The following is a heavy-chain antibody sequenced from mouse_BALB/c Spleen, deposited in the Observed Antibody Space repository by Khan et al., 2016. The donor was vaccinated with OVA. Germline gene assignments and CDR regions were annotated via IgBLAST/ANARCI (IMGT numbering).Heavy chain of an antibody. CDR2: INPNNGGP. CDR1: GYTFSSYY. Sequence: QVQLQQSGAELVKPGASVKLSCKASGYTFSSYYMYWVKQRPGQGLEWIGGINPNNGGPNSNEKFKTKATLTVDKSSSTAYMNLSSLTSEDSAVYYCTRSGYANPFAYWGQGTLVTVSP. J-gene: IGHJ3*01. V-gene: IGHV1S81*02. D-gene: IGHD2-10*02. CDR3: TRSGYANPFAY.